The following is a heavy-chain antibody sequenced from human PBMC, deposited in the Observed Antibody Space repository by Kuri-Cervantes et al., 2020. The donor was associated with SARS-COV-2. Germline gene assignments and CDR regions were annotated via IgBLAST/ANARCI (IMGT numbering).Heavy chain of an antibody. V-gene: IGHV4-4*07. CDR1: GGSISNDY. Sequence: SETLSLTCTVSGGSISNDYWSWIRQPAGKGLEWIGRIYTSGTANYNPSLRTRVTMSIDTSKNQFSLRLSSVTAADTAVYYCARVNIELVLPTPQVYFYMDVWGKGTMVTVSS. D-gene: IGHD2/OR15-2a*01. CDR3: ARVNIELVLPTPQVYFYMDV. J-gene: IGHJ6*03. CDR2: IYTSGTA.